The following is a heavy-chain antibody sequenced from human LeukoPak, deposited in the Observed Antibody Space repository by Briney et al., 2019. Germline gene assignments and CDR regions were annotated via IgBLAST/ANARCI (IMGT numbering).Heavy chain of an antibody. CDR3: ARQKGTHGGYYGMDV. Sequence: GESLKISCKGSGYSFTSYWIGWVRQMPGKGLEWMGIIYPGDSDTRYSPSFQGQVTISADKSISTAYLQWSSLKASDTAMYYCARQKGTHGGYYGMDVWGQGTTVTVSS. CDR2: IYPGDSDT. D-gene: IGHD1/OR15-1a*01. J-gene: IGHJ6*02. V-gene: IGHV5-51*01. CDR1: GYSFTSYW.